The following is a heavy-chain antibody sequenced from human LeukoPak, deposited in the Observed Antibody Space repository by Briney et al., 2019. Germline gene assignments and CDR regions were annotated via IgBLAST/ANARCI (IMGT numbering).Heavy chain of an antibody. D-gene: IGHD3-22*01. V-gene: IGHV3-30*04. CDR2: ISYDGSNK. CDR3: ARDQGITMIVVVITSYGMDV. Sequence: PGRSLRLSCAASGFTFSSYAMHWVRQAPGKGLEWVAVISYDGSNKYYADSVKGRFTISRDNSKNTLYLQMNSLRAEDTAVYYCARDQGITMIVVVITSYGMDVWGQGTTVTVSS. CDR1: GFTFSSYA. J-gene: IGHJ6*02.